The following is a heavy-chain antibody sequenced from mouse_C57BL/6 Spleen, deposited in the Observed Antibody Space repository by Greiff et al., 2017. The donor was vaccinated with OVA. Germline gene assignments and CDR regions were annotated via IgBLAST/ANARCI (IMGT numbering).Heavy chain of an antibody. J-gene: IGHJ1*03. V-gene: IGHV1-15*01. D-gene: IGHD1-1*01. CDR2: IDPVTGGT. CDR1: GYTFTDYE. Sequence: QVQLQQSGAELVRPGASVTLSCKASGYTFTDYEMHWVKQTPVPGLEWIGAIDPVTGGTAYNQKFKGKAILTADKSSSTAYMELRSLTSEDSAVYYCTRALYYYGSSLWYFDVWGTGTTVTVSS. CDR3: TRALYYYGSSLWYFDV.